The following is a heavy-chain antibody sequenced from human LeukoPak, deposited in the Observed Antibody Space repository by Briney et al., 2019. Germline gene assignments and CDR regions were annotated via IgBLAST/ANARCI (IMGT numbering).Heavy chain of an antibody. CDR2: IKQDGSEK. CDR1: GFTYSNYW. Sequence: QPGGSLRLSCAASGFTYSNYWMSWVRQAPGKGLEWVASIKQDGSEKYYVDSVKGRFTISRDNAKNSLYLKMNSLRAEDTAVYYCVRDRRYSSSWYPYWGQGTLVTVSS. D-gene: IGHD6-13*01. CDR3: VRDRRYSSSWYPY. V-gene: IGHV3-7*01. J-gene: IGHJ4*02.